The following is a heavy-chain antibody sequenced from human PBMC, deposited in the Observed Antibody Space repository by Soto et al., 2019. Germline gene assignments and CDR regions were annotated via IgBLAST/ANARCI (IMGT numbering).Heavy chain of an antibody. V-gene: IGHV4-30-4*01. CDR1: GGSISSGDYY. Sequence: QVQLQESGPGLVKPSQTLSLTCTVSGGSISSGDYYWSWIRKPPGKGLEWIGYIYYSGSTYYNPSLKSRVTISVDTSQNQLSLKLSSVTAADTAVYYCARVRPDFWSGQTVDYYYYGMDVWGQGTTVTVSS. CDR2: IYYSGST. D-gene: IGHD3-3*01. CDR3: ARVRPDFWSGQTVDYYYYGMDV. J-gene: IGHJ6*02.